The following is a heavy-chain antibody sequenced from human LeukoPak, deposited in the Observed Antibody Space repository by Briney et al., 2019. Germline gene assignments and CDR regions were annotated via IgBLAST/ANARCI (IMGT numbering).Heavy chain of an antibody. Sequence: SETLSLTCTVSGGSISSYFWSWIRQPPGKGLEWIGYISYSGSTNYNPSLKSRVTISVDTSKNQFSLKLSSVTAADTAVYYCARAPGVVDAFDIWGQGTMVTVSS. CDR1: GGSISSYF. V-gene: IGHV4-59*01. CDR3: ARAPGVVDAFDI. CDR2: ISYSGST. J-gene: IGHJ3*02. D-gene: IGHD2-15*01.